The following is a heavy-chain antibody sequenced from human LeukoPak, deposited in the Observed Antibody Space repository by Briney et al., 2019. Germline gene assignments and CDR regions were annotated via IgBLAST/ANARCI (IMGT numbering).Heavy chain of an antibody. D-gene: IGHD2-15*01. V-gene: IGHV1-24*01. CDR1: GYTLTELS. Sequence: ASVKVSCKVSGYTLTELSMHWVRQAPGKGLEWMGGFDPEDGETIYAQKLQGRVTMTTDTSTSTAYMELRNLRSDDTAVYYCARVEYCNVGNCYFRPGAYWGQGTLVTVSS. CDR2: FDPEDGET. J-gene: IGHJ4*02. CDR3: ARVEYCNVGNCYFRPGAY.